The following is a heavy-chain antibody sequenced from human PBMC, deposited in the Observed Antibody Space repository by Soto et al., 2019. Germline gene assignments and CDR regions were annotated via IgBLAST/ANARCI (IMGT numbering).Heavy chain of an antibody. D-gene: IGHD1-20*01. CDR3: ARVTYGNYVDY. J-gene: IGHJ4*01. CDR1: GFTVSSNY. Sequence: EVQLVETGGGLIQPGGSLRLSCAASGFTVSSNYMSWVRQAPGKGLEWVSVIYSGGSTYYADSVKGRFTISRDNSKNTLYLQMNSLRAEDTAVYYCARVTYGNYVDYWAQEPWSPSPQ. V-gene: IGHV3-53*02. CDR2: IYSGGST.